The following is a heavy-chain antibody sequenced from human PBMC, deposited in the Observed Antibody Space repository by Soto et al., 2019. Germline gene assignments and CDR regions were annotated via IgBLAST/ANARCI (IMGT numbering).Heavy chain of an antibody. CDR2: ISGSGGST. CDR3: AKVECSSTSCYPNWFDP. V-gene: IGHV3-23*01. D-gene: IGHD2-2*01. CDR1: GFTFSSYA. Sequence: GGSLRLSCAASGFTFSSYAMSWVRQAPGKGLEWVSAISGSGGSTYYADSVKGRFTISRDNSKNTLYLQMNSLRAEDTALYYCAKVECSSTSCYPNWFDPWGQGTLVTVSS. J-gene: IGHJ5*02.